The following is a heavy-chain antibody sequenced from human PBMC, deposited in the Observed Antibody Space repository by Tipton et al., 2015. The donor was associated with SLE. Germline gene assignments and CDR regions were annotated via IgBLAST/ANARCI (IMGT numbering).Heavy chain of an antibody. CDR3: VKDGKVTPWY. Sequence: SLRLSCAASGFTFGNYGMNWVRQTPGKGLEWVSSISDTGGNTYYADSVKGRFTISRDNSKNTLFLQMNSLRPEDTAVYYCVKDGKVTPWYWGQGTLVTVSS. V-gene: IGHV3-23*01. J-gene: IGHJ4*02. CDR1: GFTFGNYG. CDR2: ISDTGGNT. D-gene: IGHD2-21*02.